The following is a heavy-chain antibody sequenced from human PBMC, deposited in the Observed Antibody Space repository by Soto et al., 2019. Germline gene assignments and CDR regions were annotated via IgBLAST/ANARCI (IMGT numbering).Heavy chain of an antibody. CDR2: IFPGDSDT. CDR1: GYSFTNYW. Sequence: GESLKISCKGSGYSFTNYWIGWVRQKPGKGLEWMGTIFPGDSDTRYSPSFQGQVTISADRSTSTAYLQWSSLKASDTAMYYCASSPRGYCSSTSCRELGNYYGMDVWGQGTTVTVSS. CDR3: ASSPRGYCSSTSCRELGNYYGMDV. D-gene: IGHD2-2*01. J-gene: IGHJ6*02. V-gene: IGHV5-51*01.